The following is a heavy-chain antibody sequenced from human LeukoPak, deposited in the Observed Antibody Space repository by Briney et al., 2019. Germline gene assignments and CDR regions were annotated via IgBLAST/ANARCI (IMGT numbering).Heavy chain of an antibody. CDR2: IYYSGST. D-gene: IGHD6-19*01. Sequence: SETLSLTCTVSGGSISSGGYYWSWIRQPPGKGLEWIGYIYYSGSTNYNPSLKSRVTISVDTSKNQFSLKLSSVTAADTAVYYCARRRYSSGWYYFDYWGQGTLVTVSS. J-gene: IGHJ4*02. CDR1: GGSISSGGYY. CDR3: ARRRYSSGWYYFDY. V-gene: IGHV4-61*08.